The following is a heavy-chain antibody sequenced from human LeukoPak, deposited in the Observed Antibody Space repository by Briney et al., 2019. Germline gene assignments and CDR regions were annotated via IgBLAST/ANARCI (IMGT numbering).Heavy chain of an antibody. CDR1: GFTFSDHY. Sequence: GESLRLSCAASGFTFSDHYMDWVRQAPGKGLEWVSSISSSSSYIYYADSVKGRFTISRDNAKNSLYLQMNSLRAEDTAVYYCARARTGTLDYWGQGTLVTVSS. CDR2: ISSSSSYI. J-gene: IGHJ4*02. V-gene: IGHV3-21*01. CDR3: ARARTGTLDY. D-gene: IGHD1/OR15-1a*01.